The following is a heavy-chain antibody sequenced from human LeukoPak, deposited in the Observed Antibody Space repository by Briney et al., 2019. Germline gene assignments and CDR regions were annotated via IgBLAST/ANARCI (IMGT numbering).Heavy chain of an antibody. CDR3: AREPNYDFWTGYYTKVDYFDY. Sequence: PSEALSLTCAVYGGSFSGYYWSWIRQPPGKGLEWIGEINHSGSTNYNPSLKSRVTMSVDTSKNQFSLKLSSVTAADTAVYYCAREPNYDFWTGYYTKVDYFDYWGQGTLVTVSS. J-gene: IGHJ4*02. CDR1: GGSFSGYY. D-gene: IGHD3-3*01. V-gene: IGHV4-34*01. CDR2: INHSGST.